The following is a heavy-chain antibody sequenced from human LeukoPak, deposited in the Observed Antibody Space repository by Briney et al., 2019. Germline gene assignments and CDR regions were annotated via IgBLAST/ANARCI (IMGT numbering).Heavy chain of an antibody. V-gene: IGHV3-23*01. CDR2: ISGSGGST. Sequence: PGGSLRLSCAASGFTFSSYAMSWVRQAPGKGLEWVSAISGSGGSTYYADSVKGRFTISRDNSKNTLYLQMNSLRAEDTAVYYCARDVKSILLIVVVVAATYYFDYWGQGTLVTVSS. D-gene: IGHD2-15*01. CDR1: GFTFSSYA. J-gene: IGHJ4*02. CDR3: ARDVKSILLIVVVVAATYYFDY.